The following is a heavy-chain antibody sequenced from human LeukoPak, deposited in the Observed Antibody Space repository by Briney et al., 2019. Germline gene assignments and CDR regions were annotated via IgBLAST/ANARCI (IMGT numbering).Heavy chain of an antibody. V-gene: IGHV4-59*01. CDR2: VYYTGAT. CDR1: IGSIGNYY. J-gene: IGHJ4*02. D-gene: IGHD5-18*01. Sequence: PSETLSLTCTVSIGSIGNYYWTWIRQPPGKGLEWIGFVYYTGATNYNPSLRGRVTISLDTPKNQFSLQLHSVTAADTAVYYCARAGYSYGTGYYFDCWGQGTLVTVSS. CDR3: ARAGYSYGTGYYFDC.